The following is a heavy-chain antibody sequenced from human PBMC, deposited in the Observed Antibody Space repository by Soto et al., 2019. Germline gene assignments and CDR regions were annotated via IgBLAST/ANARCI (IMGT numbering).Heavy chain of an antibody. Sequence: QVQLVQSGAEVKKPGASVKVSCKATGDTFTGYYMHWVRQAPGQGLEWMGWINPDSGGTNYAQKLQGRVTMTRATSIRTAYMELNRLTSDATAVYDCATGYSSRWYGFDPWGQGTLVTVSS. CDR3: ATGYSSRWYGFDP. V-gene: IGHV1-2*02. CDR2: INPDSGGT. J-gene: IGHJ5*02. CDR1: GDTFTGYY. D-gene: IGHD6-13*01.